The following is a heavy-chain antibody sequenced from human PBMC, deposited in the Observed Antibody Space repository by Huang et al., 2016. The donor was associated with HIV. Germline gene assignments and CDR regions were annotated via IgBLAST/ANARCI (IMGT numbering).Heavy chain of an antibody. J-gene: IGHJ5*01. CDR2: INNAGVT. Sequence: QVQLEQWGAGLLKPSETLSLTCAVYGGSFSGYFWNWIRQSPGKGLAWIGQINNAGVTDYNPSLKSRATISVDTSKNQFSLKLTSVTAADTAIYYCAREIMISFGGPFDSWGHGNLVTVSS. CDR3: AREIMISFGGPFDS. V-gene: IGHV4-34*02. CDR1: GGSFSGYF. D-gene: IGHD3-16*01.